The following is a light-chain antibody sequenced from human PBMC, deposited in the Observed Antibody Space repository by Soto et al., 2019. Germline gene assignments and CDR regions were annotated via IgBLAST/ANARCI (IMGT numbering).Light chain of an antibody. CDR1: QSVTKS. V-gene: IGKV3-20*01. Sequence: EIVLTQSPGTLSLSPGERATLSCRASQSVTKSLAWYQQKPGQSPRLLMSGASRRATGVPDRFSGSGSGTDFTLTISRLEPEDFAVYYCQHYGHALWAFGQGTKVDIK. CDR3: QHYGHALWA. CDR2: GAS. J-gene: IGKJ1*01.